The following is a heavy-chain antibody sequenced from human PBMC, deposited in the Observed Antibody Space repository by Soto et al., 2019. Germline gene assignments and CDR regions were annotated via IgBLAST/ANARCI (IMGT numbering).Heavy chain of an antibody. J-gene: IGHJ6*02. D-gene: IGHD6-13*01. V-gene: IGHV3-30-3*01. CDR1: GFTFSSYA. CDR2: ISYDGSNK. CDR3: ARLYSSSWYNYYGMDV. Sequence: QVQLVESGGGVVQPGRSLRLSWAASGFTFSSYAMHWVRQAPGKGLEWVAVISYDGSNKYYADSVKGRFTISRDNSKNTLYLQMNSLRAEDTAVYYCARLYSSSWYNYYGMDVWGQGPTVTVSS.